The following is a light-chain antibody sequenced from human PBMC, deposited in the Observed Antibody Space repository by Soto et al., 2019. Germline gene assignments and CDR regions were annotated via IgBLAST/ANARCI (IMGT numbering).Light chain of an antibody. CDR1: QSVSSSY. CDR2: GAS. Sequence: EIVLTQSPGNLSLSPGERATLSCRASQSVSSSYLAWYQQKPGQAPRLLIYGASSRATGIPDRFSGSGSGTDFALTISRLEPEDFAVYYCQQYGSSTGWTFGQGTKVEIK. J-gene: IGKJ1*01. V-gene: IGKV3-20*01. CDR3: QQYGSSTGWT.